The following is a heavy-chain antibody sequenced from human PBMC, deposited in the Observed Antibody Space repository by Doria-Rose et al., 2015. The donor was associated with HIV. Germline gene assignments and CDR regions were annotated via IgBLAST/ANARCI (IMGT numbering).Heavy chain of an antibody. CDR1: GFTFSSHR. D-gene: IGHD3-10*01. CDR3: ATGVTLDY. V-gene: IGHV3-21*01. J-gene: IGHJ4*02. Sequence: VQLVQSGGGLVGPGGSLRLSCATSGFTFSSHRINWVRQAPGKGLEWVSSISSTSAYINYADSVRGRFTISRDNARNSLYLQMDSLRAEDAAIYYCATGVTLDYLGQGTLVTVSS. CDR2: ISSTSAYI.